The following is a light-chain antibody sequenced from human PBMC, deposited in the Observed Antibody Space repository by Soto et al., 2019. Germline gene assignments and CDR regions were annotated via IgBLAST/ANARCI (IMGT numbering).Light chain of an antibody. CDR1: QSISSW. Sequence: DIQMTQSPSTLSASVGDRVTITCRASQSISSWLAWYQQKPGKAPNLLIYKASSLQSGVPSRFSGSGSGTEFPLTISGVQPDDFATYYCQQYNSYPYTFGQGTKLEI. J-gene: IGKJ2*01. CDR3: QQYNSYPYT. V-gene: IGKV1-5*03. CDR2: KAS.